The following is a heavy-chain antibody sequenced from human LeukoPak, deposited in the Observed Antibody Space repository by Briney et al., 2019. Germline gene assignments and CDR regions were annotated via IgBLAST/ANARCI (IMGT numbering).Heavy chain of an antibody. D-gene: IGHD1-7*01. CDR3: AREDDWNYEDY. Sequence: GGSLRLSCAASGFTFSSYAMSWVRQAPGKGLEWVSAISGSGGSTYYADSVKGRFTISRDNSKNTLYLQMNSLRAEDTAIYFCAREDDWNYEDYWGQGALVTVSS. V-gene: IGHV3-23*01. CDR2: ISGSGGST. J-gene: IGHJ4*02. CDR1: GFTFSSYA.